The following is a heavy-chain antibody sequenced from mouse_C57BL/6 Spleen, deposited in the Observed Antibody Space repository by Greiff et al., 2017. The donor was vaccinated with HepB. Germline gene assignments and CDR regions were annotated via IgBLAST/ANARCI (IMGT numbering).Heavy chain of an antibody. CDR2: INPNNGGT. Sequence: EVQLQQSGPELVKPGASVKISCKASGYTFTDYYMNWVKQSHGKSLEWIGDINPNNGGTSYNQKFKGKATLTADKSSSTAYMELRSLTSEDSAVYFCARDYGSSGFAYWGQGTLVTVSA. CDR1: GYTFTDYY. J-gene: IGHJ3*01. D-gene: IGHD1-1*01. V-gene: IGHV1-26*01. CDR3: ARDYGSSGFAY.